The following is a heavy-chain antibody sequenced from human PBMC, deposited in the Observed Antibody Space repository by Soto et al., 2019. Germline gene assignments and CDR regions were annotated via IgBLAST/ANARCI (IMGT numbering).Heavy chain of an antibody. CDR1: GYRFSDYY. J-gene: IGHJ6*03. D-gene: IGHD5-12*01. CDR2: MNPNSGDT. V-gene: IGHV1-2*02. CDR3: ARESGGATATLDYYYFYMDV. Sequence: QVQLVQSGAEVKKPGASVTVSCKASGYRFSDYYLHWVRQAPGQGPEWMGWMNPNSGDTKYAQKFKGRVTMTRDTSVRTAFMELNWLKSDDTAVYYCARESGGATATLDYYYFYMDVLGIGTTVTVSS.